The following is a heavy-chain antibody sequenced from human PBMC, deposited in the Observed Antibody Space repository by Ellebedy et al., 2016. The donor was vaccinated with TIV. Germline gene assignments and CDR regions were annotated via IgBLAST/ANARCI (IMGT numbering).Heavy chain of an antibody. CDR3: AKPLIPYGSGREYFQH. CDR2: ISWNSGSI. Sequence: SLKISXAASGFTFDDYAMHWVRQAPGKGLEWVSGISWNSGSIGYADSVKGRFTISRDNAKNSLYLHMNSLRAEDTALYYCAKPLIPYGSGREYFQHWGQGTLVTVSS. D-gene: IGHD3-10*01. V-gene: IGHV3-9*01. J-gene: IGHJ1*01. CDR1: GFTFDDYA.